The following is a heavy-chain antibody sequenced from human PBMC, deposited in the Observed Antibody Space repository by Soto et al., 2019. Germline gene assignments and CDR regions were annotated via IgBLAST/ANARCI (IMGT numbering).Heavy chain of an antibody. CDR3: AKGRSYYYYYGVDV. V-gene: IGHV3-48*01. Sequence: PGGSLRLSCAASGFTFRDYNINWVRQAPGKGLEWVSYISSQSSTTYYADSVKGRFTISRDNSKSTLYLQMNSLRAEDTALYYCAKGRSYYYYYGVDVWGQGTTVTVS. CDR2: ISSQSSTT. CDR1: GFTFRDYN. J-gene: IGHJ6*02.